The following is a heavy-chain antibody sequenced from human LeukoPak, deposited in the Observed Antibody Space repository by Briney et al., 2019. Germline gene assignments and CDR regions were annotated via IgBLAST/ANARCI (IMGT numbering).Heavy chain of an antibody. CDR1: GGTFSSYA. CDR3: ARNYYDSSGYANNWFDP. CDR2: IIPIFGTA. D-gene: IGHD3-22*01. Sequence: GASVKVSCKASGGTFSSYAISWVRQAPGQGLKWMGGIIPIFGTANYAQKFQGRVTITTDESTSTAYMELSSLRSEDTAVYYCARNYYDSSGYANNWFDPWGQGTLVTVSS. V-gene: IGHV1-69*05. J-gene: IGHJ5*02.